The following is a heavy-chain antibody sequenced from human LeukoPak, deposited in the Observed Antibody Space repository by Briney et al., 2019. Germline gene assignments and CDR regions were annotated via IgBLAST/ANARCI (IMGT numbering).Heavy chain of an antibody. V-gene: IGHV4-59*01. CDR3: ARDSRYCSGDSCFSDAFDI. CDR2: IHYSGST. D-gene: IGHD2-15*01. Sequence: SETLSLTCTVSGGSISSYYWTWIRQPPGKGLEWIGYIHYSGSTNYNSSLKSRVTTSVDTSKNQFSLRLTSVTAADTAVYYCARDSRYCSGDSCFSDAFDIWGQGAMVTVSS. CDR1: GGSISSYY. J-gene: IGHJ3*02.